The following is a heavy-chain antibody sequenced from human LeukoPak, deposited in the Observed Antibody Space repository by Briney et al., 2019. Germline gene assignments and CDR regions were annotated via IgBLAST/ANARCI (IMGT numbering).Heavy chain of an antibody. J-gene: IGHJ4*02. CDR1: GFTYNIYW. D-gene: IGHD4-11*01. CDR2: INQDGTEK. Sequence: GGSLRLSCAASGFTYNIYWMSWVRQAPGKGLEWVANINQDGTEKYYVDSVEGRITIYRDNAKNSLYLQMNTLSAEDTAVYYCARASNYGGGFEYWGQGALVTVSS. CDR3: ARASNYGGGFEY. V-gene: IGHV3-7*01.